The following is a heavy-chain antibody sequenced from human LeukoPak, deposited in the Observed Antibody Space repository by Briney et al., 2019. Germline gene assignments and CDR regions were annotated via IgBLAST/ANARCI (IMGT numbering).Heavy chain of an antibody. J-gene: IGHJ5*02. D-gene: IGHD5-24*01. V-gene: IGHV4-59*01. CDR1: GDSISSYY. CDR3: ARWEMVGNWFDP. Sequence: SETLSLTCTVSGDSISSYYWSWIRQPPGKGLEWIGYIYYSGSTNYNPSLKSRVTISVDTSKNQFSLKLSSVTAADTAVYYCARWEMVGNWFDPWGQGTLVTVSS. CDR2: IYYSGST.